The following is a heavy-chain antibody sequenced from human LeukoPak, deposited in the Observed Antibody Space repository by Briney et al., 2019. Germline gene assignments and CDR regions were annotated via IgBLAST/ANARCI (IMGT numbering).Heavy chain of an antibody. CDR3: ARQVEADIRAFDI. V-gene: IGHV3-30-3*01. CDR1: GFTFSSYA. CDR2: ISYDGSNK. J-gene: IGHJ3*02. D-gene: IGHD2-15*01. Sequence: GGSLRLSCAASGFTFSSYAMHWVRQAPGKGLEWVAVISYDGSNKYYADSVKGRFTISRDNSKNTLYLQMNSLRAEDTAVYYCARQVEADIRAFDIWGQGTMVTVSS.